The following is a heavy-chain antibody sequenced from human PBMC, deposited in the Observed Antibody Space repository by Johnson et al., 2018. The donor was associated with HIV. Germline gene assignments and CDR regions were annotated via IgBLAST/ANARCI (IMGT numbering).Heavy chain of an antibody. J-gene: IGHJ3*02. CDR1: GFTFSSYD. D-gene: IGHD2-2*01. Sequence: VQLVESGGGVVQPGRSLRLSCAASGFTFSSYDMHWVRQATGKGLEWVSAIGTAGDTYYPGSVKGRFTISRENAKNSLYLQMKSLRAGDTAVYYCARQVYCSSTSCSSAFDIWGQGTVVTVSS. CDR3: ARQVYCSSTSCSSAFDI. V-gene: IGHV3-13*01. CDR2: IGTAGDT.